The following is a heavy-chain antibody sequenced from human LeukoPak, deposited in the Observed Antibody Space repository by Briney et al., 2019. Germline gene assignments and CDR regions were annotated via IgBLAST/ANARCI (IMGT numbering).Heavy chain of an antibody. J-gene: IGHJ4*02. Sequence: PGGSLRLSCAASGFTFRSYAMSWVRQTPGKGLEWVSAISDGGGSTNYADSVKGRFTISRDNSKNTLHLQMYSLRAEDTAVYYCAKRSCSGGSCNFDYWGQGTLVTDAS. V-gene: IGHV3-23*01. CDR3: AKRSCSGGSCNFDY. CDR1: GFTFRSYA. CDR2: ISDGGGST. D-gene: IGHD2-15*01.